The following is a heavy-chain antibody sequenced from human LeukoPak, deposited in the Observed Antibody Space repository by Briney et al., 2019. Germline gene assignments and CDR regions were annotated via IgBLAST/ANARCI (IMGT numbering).Heavy chain of an antibody. CDR3: ARTGPVRGYFGSINDY. CDR2: IYYSGST. Sequence: SETLSLTCTVSGGSISSYYWSWIRQPPGKGLEWIGYIYYSGSTNYNPSLKSRVTISVDTSKNQFSLKLSSVTAADTAVYYCARTGPVRGYFGSINDYWGQGTLVTVSS. V-gene: IGHV4-59*01. J-gene: IGHJ4*02. CDR1: GGSISSYY. D-gene: IGHD1-14*01.